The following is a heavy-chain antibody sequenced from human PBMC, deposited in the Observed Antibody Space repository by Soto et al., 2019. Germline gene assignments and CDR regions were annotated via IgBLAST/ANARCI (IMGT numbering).Heavy chain of an antibody. J-gene: IGHJ4*02. CDR2: IDWGDNK. CDR1: GFPLSTSGVA. CDR3: AHRRPTHLAFDS. V-gene: IGHV2-5*02. Sequence: QITLKESGPTLVKPTQTLTLTCTFSGFPLSTSGVAVGWVRQPPGKALEWLALIDWGDNKRYRSSLQSRLTITKDTSKNQLALTMTNMDPVDTGTYYCAHRRPTHLAFDSWGQGTLVSVSS.